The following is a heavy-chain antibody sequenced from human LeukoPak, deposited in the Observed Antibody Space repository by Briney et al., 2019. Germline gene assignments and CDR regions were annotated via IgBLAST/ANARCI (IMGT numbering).Heavy chain of an antibody. Sequence: ASVKVSCKASGYTFTSYYMHWVRQAPGQGLEWMGWINPNSGGTNYAQKFQGRVTMTRDTSISTAYLQWSSLKASDTAMYYCARLGDLSGSHDAFDIWGQGTMVTVSS. CDR2: INPNSGGT. D-gene: IGHD1-26*01. J-gene: IGHJ3*02. CDR1: GYTFTSYY. CDR3: ARLGDLSGSHDAFDI. V-gene: IGHV1-2*02.